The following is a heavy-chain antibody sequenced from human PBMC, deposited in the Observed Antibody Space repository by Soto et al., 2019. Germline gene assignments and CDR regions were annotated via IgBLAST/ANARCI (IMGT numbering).Heavy chain of an antibody. J-gene: IGHJ6*02. CDR1: GGSFSGYY. Sequence: SETLSLTCAVYGGSFSGYYWSWIRQPPGKGLEWIGEINHSGSTNYNPSLKSRVTISVDTSKNQLSLKLSSVTAAHTAVYYCATGGVERNYYHYGMDVWGQGTTVTVSS. CDR2: INHSGST. CDR3: ATGGVERNYYHYGMDV. D-gene: IGHD1-1*01. V-gene: IGHV4-34*01.